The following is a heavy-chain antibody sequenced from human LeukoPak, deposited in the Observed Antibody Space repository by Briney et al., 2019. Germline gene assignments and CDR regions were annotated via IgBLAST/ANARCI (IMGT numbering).Heavy chain of an antibody. CDR1: GYTFTSYG. CDR2: ISGYNGNT. CDR3: ARDSLQIYYGSSGYHLDAFDN. V-gene: IGHV1-18*01. Sequence: ASVKVSCKPSGYTFTSYGISWVRQAPGQGLEWMGWISGYNGNTKYAQKLHGRVTMTTDTSTSTAYMELRSLRSDDTAVYYCARDSLQIYYGSSGYHLDAFDNWGQGTMVTVSS. J-gene: IGHJ3*02. D-gene: IGHD3-22*01.